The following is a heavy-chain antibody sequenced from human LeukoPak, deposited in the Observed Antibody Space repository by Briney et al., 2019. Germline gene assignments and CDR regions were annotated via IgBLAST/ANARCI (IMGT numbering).Heavy chain of an antibody. V-gene: IGHV5-51*01. J-gene: IGHJ6*03. Sequence: GESLKISCKGSGYSFTSYWIGWVRQMPGKGLEWMGIIYPGDSDTRYSPSFQGQVTISADKSISTAYLQWSSLKASDTAMYYCARHRGYYYDSSGYRYYYYMDVWGKGTTVTVSS. CDR2: IYPGDSDT. D-gene: IGHD3-22*01. CDR3: ARHRGYYYDSSGYRYYYYMDV. CDR1: GYSFTSYW.